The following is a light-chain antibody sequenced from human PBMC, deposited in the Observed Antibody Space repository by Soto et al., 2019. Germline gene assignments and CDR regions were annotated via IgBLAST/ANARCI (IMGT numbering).Light chain of an antibody. CDR3: SSYAGSSYV. V-gene: IGLV2-8*01. CDR2: EVS. Sequence: QSVLTQPPSASGSPGQSATISCTGTSSDVGGYNYVSWFQQHPGKAPKLMIYEVSKRPSGVPDRFSGSKSGNTASLTVSGLQAEDEADYYCSSYAGSSYVFGNGTKVTVL. J-gene: IGLJ1*01. CDR1: SSDVGGYNY.